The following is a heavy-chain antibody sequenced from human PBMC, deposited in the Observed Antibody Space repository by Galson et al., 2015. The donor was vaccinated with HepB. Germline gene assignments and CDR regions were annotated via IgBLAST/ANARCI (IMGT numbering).Heavy chain of an antibody. Sequence: SLRLSCAASGFIVSRYYMSWVRQAPGKGLEWVSGYYSGGSTYYADFVKDRFIISRDNSKNTVDLQMNGLRGEDTAVYFCARGAYYEGSGSFWAWDYWGQGTLVTVYS. CDR1: GFIVSRYY. CDR2: YYSGGST. CDR3: ARGAYYEGSGSFWAWDY. V-gene: IGHV3-66*01. D-gene: IGHD3-10*01. J-gene: IGHJ4*02.